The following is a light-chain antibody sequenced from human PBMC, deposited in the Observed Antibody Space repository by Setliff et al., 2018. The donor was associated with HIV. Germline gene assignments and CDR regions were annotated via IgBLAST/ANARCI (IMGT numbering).Light chain of an antibody. CDR2: EVS. CDR3: SSYTSSSTYV. Sequence: QSVLTQPASVSGSPGQSITISCTGNSSNVGKYDFVSWYRQYPGKAPELMIYEVSNRPSGVSDRFSGSKSGNTASLTISGLQAEDEADYYCSSYTSSSTYVFGTGTKVTVL. V-gene: IGLV2-14*02. CDR1: SSNVGKYDF. J-gene: IGLJ1*01.